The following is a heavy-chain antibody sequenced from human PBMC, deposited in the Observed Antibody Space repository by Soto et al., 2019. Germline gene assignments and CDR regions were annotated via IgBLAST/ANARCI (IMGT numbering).Heavy chain of an antibody. CDR3: ARYKQLIYYYYMDV. J-gene: IGHJ6*03. CDR1: GGSISSYY. Sequence: SETLSLTCTVSGGSISSYYRSWIRQPPGKGLEWIGYIYYSGSTNYNPSLKSRVTISVDTSKNQFSLKLSSVTAADTAVYYCARYKQLIYYYYMDVWGKGTTVTVSS. V-gene: IGHV4-59*01. D-gene: IGHD6-6*01. CDR2: IYYSGST.